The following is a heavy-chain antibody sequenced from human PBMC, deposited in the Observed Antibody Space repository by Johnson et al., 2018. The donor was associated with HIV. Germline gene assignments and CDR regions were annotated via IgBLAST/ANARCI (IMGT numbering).Heavy chain of an antibody. V-gene: IGHV3-20*04. J-gene: IGHJ3*02. CDR1: GFTFHDYG. D-gene: IGHD2-21*01. CDR2: INWNGGRT. Sequence: EVQVVESGGGVIRPGGSLRLSCAASGFTFHDYGMSWVRQAPGKGLEWVSGINWNGGRTGYADSVKGRFTISRDNAKNSLYLQMNSLRAEDTALYYWARVVVVISIGGTDAFDIWGQGTIVTVSS. CDR3: ARVVVVISIGGTDAFDI.